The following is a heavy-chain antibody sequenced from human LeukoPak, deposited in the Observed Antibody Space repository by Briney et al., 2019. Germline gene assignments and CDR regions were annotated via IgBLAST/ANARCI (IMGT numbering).Heavy chain of an antibody. CDR1: GYTFTSYY. V-gene: IGHV1-46*01. J-gene: IGHJ4*02. CDR3: AREGGKGYCSSTSCPVTCLDY. CDR2: INPSDGST. Sequence: ASVKVSCKASGYTFTSYYMHWVRQAPGQGREWVGIINPSDGSTSYAQKFQGRVTMTRDTSTSTVYMELSSLRSEDTAVYYCAREGGKGYCSSTSCPVTCLDYWGQGTLVTVSS. D-gene: IGHD2-2*01.